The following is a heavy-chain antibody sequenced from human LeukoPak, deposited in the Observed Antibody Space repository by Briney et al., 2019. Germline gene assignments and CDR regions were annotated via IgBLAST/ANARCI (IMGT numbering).Heavy chain of an antibody. V-gene: IGHV1-8*03. J-gene: IGHJ3*02. CDR3: ARPLDYYDTHAFDI. D-gene: IGHD3-22*01. CDR2: MNPNSGNT. CDR1: GYTFTSYD. Sequence: ASVKVSCKASGYTFTSYDINWVRQATGQGLEWMGWMNPNSGNTGYAQKFQGRVTITRNTSISTAYMELSSLRSEDTAVYYCARPLDYYDTHAFDIWAKGQWSPSLQ.